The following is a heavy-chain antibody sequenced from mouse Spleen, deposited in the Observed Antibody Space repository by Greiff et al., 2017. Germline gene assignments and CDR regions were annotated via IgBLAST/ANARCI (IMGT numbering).Heavy chain of an antibody. CDR1: GYTFTSYW. D-gene: IGHD1-2*01. Sequence: DLVKPGASVKLSCKASGYTFTSYWINWIKQRPGQGLEWIGRIAPGSGSTYYNEMFKGKATLTVDTSSSTAYIQLSSLSSEDTAVYYCNACTAIYAMDYWGQGTSVTVSS. CDR3: NACTAIYAMDY. J-gene: IGHJ4*01. V-gene: IGHV1S41*01. CDR2: IAPGSGST.